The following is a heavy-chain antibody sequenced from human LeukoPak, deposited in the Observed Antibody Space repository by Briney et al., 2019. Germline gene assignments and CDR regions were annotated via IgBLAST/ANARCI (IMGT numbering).Heavy chain of an antibody. CDR2: IYTSGST. D-gene: IGHD6-13*01. CDR3: ARGYSSSWYALFDY. Sequence: SETLSLTCTVSGGSISSYYWSWIRQPAGKGLEWIGRIYTSGSTNYNPSLKSRVTMSVDTSKNQFSLKLSSVTAADTAVYYCARGYSSSWYALFDYWGQGTLVTVSS. CDR1: GGSISSYY. V-gene: IGHV4-4*07. J-gene: IGHJ4*02.